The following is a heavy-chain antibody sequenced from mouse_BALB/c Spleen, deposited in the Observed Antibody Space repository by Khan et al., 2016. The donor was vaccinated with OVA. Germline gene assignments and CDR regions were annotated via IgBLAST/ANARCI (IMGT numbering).Heavy chain of an antibody. CDR3: ARLGPGFSY. CDR1: GYSITTDYA. J-gene: IGHJ3*01. CDR2: ISYRGST. Sequence: VQLQQSGPGLVKPSQSLSLTCTVTGYSITTDYAWNWIRQFPGNKLEWMGYISYRGSTSYNPSLKSRISITRDTSKNQFFLQLNSVTTEDTDTFYCARLGPGFSYWGQGTLVTVSA. V-gene: IGHV3-2*02. D-gene: IGHD4-1*01.